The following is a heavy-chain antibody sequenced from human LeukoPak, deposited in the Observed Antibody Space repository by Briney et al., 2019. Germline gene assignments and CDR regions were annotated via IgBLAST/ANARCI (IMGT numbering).Heavy chain of an antibody. CDR3: ARAGAVAGGKNAFDI. Sequence: SETLSLTCAVYGGSFSGYYWSWIRQPPGKGLEWIGEINHSGSTNNNPSPKSRVTISVDTSKNQFSLKLSSVTAADTAVYYCARAGAVAGGKNAFDIWGQGTMVTVSS. J-gene: IGHJ3*02. CDR1: GGSFSGYY. V-gene: IGHV4-34*01. D-gene: IGHD6-19*01. CDR2: INHSGST.